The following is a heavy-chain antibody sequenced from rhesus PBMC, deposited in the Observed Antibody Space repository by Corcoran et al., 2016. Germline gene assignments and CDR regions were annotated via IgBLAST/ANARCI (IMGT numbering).Heavy chain of an antibody. D-gene: IGHD4-11*01. J-gene: IGHJ1*01. V-gene: IGHV3-136*01. Sequence: EVQLVESGGGLVQPGGSLRLSCAASGFTFSGYDMNWVRQAPGNGLEWVSYISYIIKTIYYAVSWTCRFTISRDNTKNSLSLQMSSLRTEDTAVYYCTRETTGFEFWGQGALVTVSS. CDR3: TRETTGFEF. CDR2: ISYIIKTI. CDR1: GFTFSGYD.